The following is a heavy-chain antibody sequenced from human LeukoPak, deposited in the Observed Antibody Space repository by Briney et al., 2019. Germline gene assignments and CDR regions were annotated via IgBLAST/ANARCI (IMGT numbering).Heavy chain of an antibody. J-gene: IGHJ5*02. V-gene: IGHV1-46*01. CDR3: ARAGYRVWFGESQYNWFDP. Sequence: ASVKVSCKASGYTFTSYYMHWVRQAPGPGLEWMGIINPSGGSTSYAQKFQGRVTMTRDMSTSTVYMELSSLRSEDTAVYYCARAGYRVWFGESQYNWFDPWGQGTLVTVSS. CDR1: GYTFTSYY. D-gene: IGHD3-10*01. CDR2: INPSGGST.